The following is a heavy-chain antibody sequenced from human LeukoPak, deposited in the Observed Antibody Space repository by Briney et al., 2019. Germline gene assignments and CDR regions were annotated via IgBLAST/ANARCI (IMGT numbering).Heavy chain of an antibody. CDR1: GFTFSSYS. CDR2: ISSSSSYI. CDR3: ERDLGFYEILKGSEAFDI. D-gene: IGHD3-9*01. J-gene: IGHJ3*02. V-gene: IGHV3-21*01. Sequence: PGGSLRLSCAASGFTFSSYSMNWVRQAPGKGLEWVSSISSSSSYIYYADSVKGRFTISRYNDKNSLYLQMTSLTAADTAVYYCERDLGFYEILKGSEAFDIWGEGRMVSVSS.